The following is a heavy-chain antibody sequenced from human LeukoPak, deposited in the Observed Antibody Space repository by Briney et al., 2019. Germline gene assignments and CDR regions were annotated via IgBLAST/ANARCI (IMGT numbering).Heavy chain of an antibody. V-gene: IGHV4-59*01. CDR1: GGSISSYY. D-gene: IGHD6-19*01. CDR2: IYYSGST. Sequence: PSETLSLTCTVSGGSISSYYWSWLRQPPGKGLEWIGYIYYSGSTNYNPSLKSRVTISVDTSKNQFSLKLSSVTAADTAVYYCAREGGGWPQDVWGQGTTVTVSS. CDR3: AREGGGWPQDV. J-gene: IGHJ6*02.